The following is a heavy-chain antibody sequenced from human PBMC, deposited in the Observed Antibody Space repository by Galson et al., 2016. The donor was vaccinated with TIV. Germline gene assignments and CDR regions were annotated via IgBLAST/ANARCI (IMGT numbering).Heavy chain of an antibody. V-gene: IGHV1-69*05. CDR3: ARGGHYELREEYPPFYYCYMDV. D-gene: IGHD2/OR15-2a*01. Sequence: SVKVSCKASRGTFRNYAISWVRQAPGQRLEWMGGIIPSFGTANYAQEFQGRVTITTDESTNTAYMELSSLRSDDTAVYYCARGGHYELREEYPPFYYCYMDVWGKGTTVTVSS. CDR2: IIPSFGTA. J-gene: IGHJ6*03. CDR1: RGTFRNYA.